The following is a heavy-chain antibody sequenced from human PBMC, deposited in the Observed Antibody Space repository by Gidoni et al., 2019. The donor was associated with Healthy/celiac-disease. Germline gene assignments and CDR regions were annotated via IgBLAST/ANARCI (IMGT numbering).Heavy chain of an antibody. CDR2: IDWDDDK. J-gene: IGHJ6*02. CDR1: GFSLSTSGMC. D-gene: IGHD4-17*01. CDR3: ARLYGDYPYYYYGMDV. V-gene: IGHV2-70*15. Sequence: QVTLRESGPAVVKPTQTLTLTCTFSGFSLSTSGMCVSWIRQPPGKALEWLARIDWDDDKYYSTSLKTRLTISKDTSKNQVVLTMTNMDPVDTATYYCARLYGDYPYYYYGMDVWGQGTTVTVSS.